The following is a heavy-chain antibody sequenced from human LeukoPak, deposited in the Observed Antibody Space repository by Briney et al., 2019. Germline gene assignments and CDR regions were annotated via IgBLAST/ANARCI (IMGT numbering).Heavy chain of an antibody. J-gene: IGHJ4*02. CDR1: GFTFTSYA. Sequence: GGSLRLSCAATGFTFTSYAMSWVRQAPGKGLEWVSAISGSGGSTYYADSVKGRFTISRDNSKNTLYLQMNSLRAEDTAVYYCTRDIRSSSGGYYFDYWGQGTLVTVSS. CDR2: ISGSGGST. D-gene: IGHD6-19*01. V-gene: IGHV3-23*01. CDR3: TRDIRSSSGGYYFDY.